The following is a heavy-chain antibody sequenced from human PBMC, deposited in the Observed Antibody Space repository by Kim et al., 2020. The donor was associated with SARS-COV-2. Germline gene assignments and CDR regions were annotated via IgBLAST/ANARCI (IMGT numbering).Heavy chain of an antibody. Sequence: GESLKISCQSSGYSFTSYWIAWVRQMPGKGLEWMGIIFRGDSDTRYSPSFQGQVTISADKSISTAYLQWSSLKASDTAMYYCARLNVHGPFGPFDIWGQGTMVTVSS. CDR1: GYSFTSYW. V-gene: IGHV5-51*01. J-gene: IGHJ3*02. CDR3: ARLNVHGPFGPFDI. D-gene: IGHD3-3*01. CDR2: IFRGDSDT.